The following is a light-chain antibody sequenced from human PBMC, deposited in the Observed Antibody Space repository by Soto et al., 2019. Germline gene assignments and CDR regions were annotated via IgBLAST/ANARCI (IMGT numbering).Light chain of an antibody. Sequence: QAVVTQPPSASGTPGQRVTISCSGSSSNIGSNPVNWYQQLPGTAPKLLIYSNNQRPSGVPDRFSGSKSGTSASLAISGLQSEDEADYYCAAWEDSLDGWVFGGGTKLTVL. J-gene: IGLJ3*02. CDR1: SSNIGSNP. CDR3: AAWEDSLDGWV. CDR2: SNN. V-gene: IGLV1-44*01.